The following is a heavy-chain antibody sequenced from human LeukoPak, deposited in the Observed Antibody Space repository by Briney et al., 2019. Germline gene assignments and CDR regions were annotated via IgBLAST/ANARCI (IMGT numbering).Heavy chain of an antibody. D-gene: IGHD6-19*01. J-gene: IGHJ4*02. CDR1: GFTLSDYY. CDR2: ISSSGSTI. Sequence: PGGSLRLSCTASGFTLSDYYMSWIRQAPGKGLEWVSYISSSGSTIYYADSMTGRFTISRDNTKRSLYLQMNSLRVDDTAVYYCARSQWLVRSGYDYWGQGTLVTVSS. V-gene: IGHV3-11*01. CDR3: ARSQWLVRSGYDY.